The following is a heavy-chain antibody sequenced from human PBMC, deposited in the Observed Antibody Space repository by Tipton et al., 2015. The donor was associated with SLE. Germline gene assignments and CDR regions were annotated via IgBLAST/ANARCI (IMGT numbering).Heavy chain of an antibody. V-gene: IGHV4-34*01. J-gene: IGHJ5*02. CDR2: INHSGST. Sequence: TLSLTCAVYGGSFSAYYWSWIRQPPGKGLEWIGEINHSGSTNYNPSLKSRVTISVVTSKNQFSLKLSSVTAVDTAVYYCAGGLGSDIVVRFDPWGQGTLVTVSS. CDR1: GGSFSAYY. D-gene: IGHD2-15*01. CDR3: AGGLGSDIVVRFDP.